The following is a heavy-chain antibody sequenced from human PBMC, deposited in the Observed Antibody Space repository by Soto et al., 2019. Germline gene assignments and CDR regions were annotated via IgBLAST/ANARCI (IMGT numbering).Heavy chain of an antibody. CDR2: ISAYNGNT. CDR1: GYTFTSYG. V-gene: IGHV1-18*04. D-gene: IGHD3-3*01. J-gene: IGHJ6*02. Sequence: ASVKVSCKASGYTFTSYGISWVRQAPGQGLEWMGWISAYNGNTNYARKLQGRVTMTTDTSTSTAYMELRSLRSDDTAVYYCARDRYYDFWSGSTYYYYGMDVWGQGTTVTVSS. CDR3: ARDRYYDFWSGSTYYYYGMDV.